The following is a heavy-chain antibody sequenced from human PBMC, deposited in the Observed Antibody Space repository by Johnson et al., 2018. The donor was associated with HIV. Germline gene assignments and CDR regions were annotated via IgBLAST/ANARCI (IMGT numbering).Heavy chain of an antibody. D-gene: IGHD6-6*01. CDR3: ARVSSIAALWDAFDI. CDR2: ISYDGSKK. Sequence: QVQLVESGGGVVQPGRSLRLSCAASGFTFSSYGMHWVRQAPGKGLEWVAVISYDGSKKYYAGSVKGRFTISRDNSKNTLYLQMNSLRAEDTAVYYCARVSSIAALWDAFDIWGQGTMVTVSS. V-gene: IGHV3-33*05. CDR1: GFTFSSYG. J-gene: IGHJ3*02.